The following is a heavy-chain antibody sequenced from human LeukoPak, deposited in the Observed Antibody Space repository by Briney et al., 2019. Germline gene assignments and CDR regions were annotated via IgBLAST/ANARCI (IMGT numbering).Heavy chain of an antibody. D-gene: IGHD2-15*01. V-gene: IGHV3-30*02. CDR2: IRYDGSNK. J-gene: IGHJ4*02. CDR1: GFTFSSYG. Sequence: GGSLRLSCAASGFTFSSYGMHWVRQAPGKGLEWVAFIRYDGSNKYYADSVKGRFTISRDNSKNTLYLQMNSLRAEDTAVYYCAKNPEYCSGGSCYSGYFDYWGQGTLVTVSS. CDR3: AKNPEYCSGGSCYSGYFDY.